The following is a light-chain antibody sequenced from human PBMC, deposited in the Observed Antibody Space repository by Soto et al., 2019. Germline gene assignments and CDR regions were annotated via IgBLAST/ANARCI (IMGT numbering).Light chain of an antibody. V-gene: IGLV2-8*01. CDR3: SSYAGSNNLGV. Sequence: QSALTQPPSASGSPGQTVTISCTGTSSDVGGYNYVSWYQQHPGNATKLMIYEVSKRPSGVPDRFSGSKSGNTASLTVSGLQSEDEADYYCSSYAGSNNLGVFGGGTKLTVL. CDR2: EVS. CDR1: SSDVGGYNY. J-gene: IGLJ2*01.